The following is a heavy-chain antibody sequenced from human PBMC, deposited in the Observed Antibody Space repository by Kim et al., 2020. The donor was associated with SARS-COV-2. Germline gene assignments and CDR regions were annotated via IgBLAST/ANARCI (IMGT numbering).Heavy chain of an antibody. D-gene: IGHD5-12*01. Sequence: ASVKVSCKASGYTFTSYYIHWVRQAPGQGLEWMGIINPSGGSTRYAQKFQGRVTMTRDTSTSTVYMELSSLRSEDTAVYYCARDLATRFRYSGYESALDYWGQGTLVTVSS. CDR2: INPSGGST. CDR3: ARDLATRFRYSGYESALDY. V-gene: IGHV1-46*01. CDR1: GYTFTSYY. J-gene: IGHJ4*02.